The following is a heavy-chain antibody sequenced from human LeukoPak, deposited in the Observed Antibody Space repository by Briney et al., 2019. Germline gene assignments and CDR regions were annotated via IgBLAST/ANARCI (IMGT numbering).Heavy chain of an antibody. CDR3: ARAGGYSYGYDY. D-gene: IGHD5-18*01. Sequence: GGSLRLSCAASGFTFSSYSMNWVHQAPGKGLVWVSRINTDGSSTSYADSVKGRFTISRDNAKNTLYLQMNSLRAGDTAVYYCARAGGYSYGYDYWGQGTLVTVSS. J-gene: IGHJ4*02. CDR1: GFTFSSYS. CDR2: INTDGSST. V-gene: IGHV3-74*01.